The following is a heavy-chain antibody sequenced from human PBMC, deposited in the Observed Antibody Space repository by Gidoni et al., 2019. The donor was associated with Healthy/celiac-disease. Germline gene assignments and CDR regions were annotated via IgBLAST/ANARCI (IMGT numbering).Heavy chain of an antibody. D-gene: IGHD3-22*01. Sequence: QVQLVESGGGVVQPGRSLRLSCAASGFTFSSYAMHWVRQAPGKGLEWVAVISYDGSNKYYADSVKGRFTISRDNSKNTLYLQMNSLRAEDTAVYYCARETYYYDSSGYPGGYWGQGTLVTVSS. J-gene: IGHJ4*02. V-gene: IGHV3-30-3*01. CDR1: GFTFSSYA. CDR3: ARETYYYDSSGYPGGY. CDR2: ISYDGSNK.